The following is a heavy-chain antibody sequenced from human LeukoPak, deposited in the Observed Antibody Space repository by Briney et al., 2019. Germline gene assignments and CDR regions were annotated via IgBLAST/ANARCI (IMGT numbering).Heavy chain of an antibody. D-gene: IGHD3-10*01. CDR2: ISSSGSTI. Sequence: PGGSLRLSCAASGFTLSDYYMSWIRQAPGKGLEWVSYISSSGSTIYYADSVKGRFTISRDNAKNSLYLQMNSLRAEDTAVYYCARDRSLWFGELSGYFDYWGQGTLVTVSS. J-gene: IGHJ4*02. CDR1: GFTLSDYY. V-gene: IGHV3-11*01. CDR3: ARDRSLWFGELSGYFDY.